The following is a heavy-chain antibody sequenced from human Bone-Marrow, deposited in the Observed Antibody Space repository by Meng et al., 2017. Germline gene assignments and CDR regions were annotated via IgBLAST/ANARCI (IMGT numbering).Heavy chain of an antibody. J-gene: IGHJ4*02. V-gene: IGHV4/OR15-8*02. CDR1: GGSISSIDW. Sequence: QGQRQGAGPGLVKPSGTLSFTCVVSGGSISSIDWWSWVRQPPGKGLEWIGEIYHGGDTNYNPSLKSRVTIAIDKSKNQFSLKLSSVTAADTAVYYCASWIYSCGWQWGQGALVTVSS. CDR3: ASWIYSCGWQ. D-gene: IGHD6-19*01. CDR2: IYHGGDT.